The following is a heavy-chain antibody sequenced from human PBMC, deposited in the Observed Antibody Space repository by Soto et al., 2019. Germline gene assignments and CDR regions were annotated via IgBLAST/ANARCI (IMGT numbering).Heavy chain of an antibody. V-gene: IGHV3-53*01. Sequence: GGSLRLSCAAAGFSVSTSHMNWVRQTPGKGLEWVSVIYSGGATYYAASVKGRFTISRDKSKNTVYLQMNSLRAEDTAVYYCARVYSYGYFDYWGQGTLVTVSS. J-gene: IGHJ4*02. CDR1: GFSVSTSH. D-gene: IGHD5-18*01. CDR2: IYSGGAT. CDR3: ARVYSYGYFDY.